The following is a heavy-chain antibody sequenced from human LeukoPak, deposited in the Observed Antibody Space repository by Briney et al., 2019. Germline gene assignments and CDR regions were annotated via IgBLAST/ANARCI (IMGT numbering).Heavy chain of an antibody. D-gene: IGHD1-26*01. V-gene: IGHV3-7*01. CDR1: GFTFSSYA. J-gene: IGHJ4*02. Sequence: PGGSLRLSCAASGFTFSSYAMSWVRQAPGKGLEWVANIKQDGSEKYYVDSVKGRFTISRDNAKNSLYLQMNSLRAEDTAVYYCARVRGSYCLDYWGQGTLVTVSS. CDR3: ARVRGSYCLDY. CDR2: IKQDGSEK.